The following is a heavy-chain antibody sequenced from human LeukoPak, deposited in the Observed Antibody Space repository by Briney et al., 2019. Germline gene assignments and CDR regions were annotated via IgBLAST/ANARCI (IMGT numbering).Heavy chain of an antibody. V-gene: IGHV4-59*01. J-gene: IGHJ2*01. D-gene: IGHD6-19*01. CDR3: ARVERSSGWYDGWVWRYFDL. CDR2: IYYSGST. CDR1: GGSISSYY. Sequence: SETLSLTCTVSGGSISSYYWSWIRQPPGKGLEWIGYIYYSGSTNYNPSLKSRVTIPVDTSKNQFSLKLSSVTAADTAVYYCARVERSSGWYDGWVWRYFDLWGRGTLVTVSS.